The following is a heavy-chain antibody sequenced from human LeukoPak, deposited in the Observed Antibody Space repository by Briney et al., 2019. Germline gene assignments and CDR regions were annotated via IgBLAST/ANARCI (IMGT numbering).Heavy chain of an antibody. CDR2: ISYDGSNK. CDR1: GFTFSSYA. V-gene: IGHV3-30*04. CDR3: ARQRMMTAAGTILNWFDP. D-gene: IGHD6-13*01. J-gene: IGHJ5*02. Sequence: PGRSLRLSCAASGFTFSSYAMHWVRQAPGKGLEWVAVISYDGSNKYYADSVKGRFTISRDNSKNTLYLQMNSLRAEDTAVYYCARQRMMTAAGTILNWFDPWGQGTLVTVSP.